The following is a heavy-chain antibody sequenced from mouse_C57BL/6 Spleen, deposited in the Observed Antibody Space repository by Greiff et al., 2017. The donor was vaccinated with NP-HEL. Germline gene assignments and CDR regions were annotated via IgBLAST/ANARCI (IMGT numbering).Heavy chain of an antibody. J-gene: IGHJ4*01. D-gene: IGHD2-3*01. CDR1: GFTFSSYA. CDR3: ARERDGSYAMDY. Sequence: EVQRVESGGGLVKPGGSLKLSCAASGFTFSSYAMSWVRQTPEKRLEWVATISDGGSYTYYPDNVKGRFTISRDNAKNNLYLQMSHLKSEDTAMYYCARERDGSYAMDYWGQGTSVTVSS. CDR2: ISDGGSYT. V-gene: IGHV5-4*01.